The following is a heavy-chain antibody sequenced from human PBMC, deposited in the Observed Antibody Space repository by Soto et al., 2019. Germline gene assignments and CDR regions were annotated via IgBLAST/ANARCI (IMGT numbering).Heavy chain of an antibody. J-gene: IGHJ6*02. CDR1: GGSISSGDYY. V-gene: IGHV4-30-4*01. D-gene: IGHD2-15*01. Sequence: QVQLQESGPGLVKPSQTLSLTCTVSGGSISSGDYYWSWIRQPPGKGLEWIGYIYYSGSTYYNPSIKSAVTISVDTSKNQFSLKLSSVTAADTAVYYCARDRGVVVVAATPLYYYYYGMDVWGQGTTVTVSS. CDR2: IYYSGST. CDR3: ARDRGVVVVAATPLYYYYYGMDV.